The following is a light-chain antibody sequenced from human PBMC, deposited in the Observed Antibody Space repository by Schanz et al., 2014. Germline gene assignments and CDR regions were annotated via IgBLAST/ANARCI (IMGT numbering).Light chain of an antibody. V-gene: IGKV1-39*01. CDR1: QSISTY. J-gene: IGKJ5*01. CDR3: QQFHTYPLT. Sequence: DIQLTQSPASLSAFVGDRVTITCRTSQSISTYLNWYQQKPGKAPKVLIYAASSLQSGVPSRFSGSGSGTYFTLTISSLQPDDFATYYCQQFHTYPLTFGQGTRLDIK. CDR2: AAS.